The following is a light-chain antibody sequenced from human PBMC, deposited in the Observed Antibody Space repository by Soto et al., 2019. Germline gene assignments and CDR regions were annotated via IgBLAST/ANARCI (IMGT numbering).Light chain of an antibody. CDR3: QQYYNLPVT. Sequence: DIQMTQSPSSLSAFVGDRVTITCQASQDINNSLNWYQQKAGKAPKLLIFDASNLETGVPSRFSGTGSGTDFTFTITSLQPEDIATYYCQQYYNLPVTFGGGTKVEIK. CDR1: QDINNS. V-gene: IGKV1-33*01. CDR2: DAS. J-gene: IGKJ4*01.